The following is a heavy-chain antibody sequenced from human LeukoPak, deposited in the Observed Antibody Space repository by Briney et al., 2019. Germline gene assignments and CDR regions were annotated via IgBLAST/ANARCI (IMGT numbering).Heavy chain of an antibody. CDR3: ARVRGDLSIDF. D-gene: IGHD2-21*02. CDR1: IESFSGYY. Sequence: SETLSLTCAVYIESFSGYYWTWIRQPPGKGLEWIGEINHSGSTNYNPSLKRRVTISADTSKNQFSLTLSSVTAADTAMYYCARVRGDLSIDFWGQGNLVTVSS. CDR2: INHSGST. J-gene: IGHJ4*02. V-gene: IGHV4-34*01.